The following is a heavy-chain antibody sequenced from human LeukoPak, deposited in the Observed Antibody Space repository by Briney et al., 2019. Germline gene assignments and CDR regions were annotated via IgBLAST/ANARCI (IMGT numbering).Heavy chain of an antibody. CDR2: IYYSGST. D-gene: IGHD2-8*01. V-gene: IGHV4-39*07. J-gene: IGHJ3*02. CDR3: ARSRTEGTLYPHDAFDI. Sequence: PSETLSLTCTVSGGSISSSSYYWGWIRQPPGKGLEWIGSIYYSGSTYYNPSLKSRVTISVDTSKNQFSLKLSSVTAADTAVYHCARSRTEGTLYPHDAFDIWGQGTMVTVS. CDR1: GGSISSSSYY.